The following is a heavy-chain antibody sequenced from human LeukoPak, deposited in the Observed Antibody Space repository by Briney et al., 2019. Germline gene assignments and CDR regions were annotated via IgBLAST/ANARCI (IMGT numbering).Heavy chain of an antibody. Sequence: EPGGSLRLSCAASGLTISSYEMSWVRQAAGKGLEWISYISSSGSTIFYSDSVKGRFTISRDNAKNSLHLQMNSLRADDTAVYYCARLYSRVGPFDYWGQGTLVTVSS. J-gene: IGHJ4*02. CDR3: ARLYSRVGPFDY. CDR1: GLTISSYE. V-gene: IGHV3-48*03. D-gene: IGHD5-18*01. CDR2: ISSSGSTI.